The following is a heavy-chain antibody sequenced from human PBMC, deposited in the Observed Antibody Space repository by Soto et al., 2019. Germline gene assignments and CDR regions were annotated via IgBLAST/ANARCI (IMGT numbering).Heavy chain of an antibody. CDR2: IYYSGST. D-gene: IGHD4-17*01. V-gene: IGHV4-31*03. CDR3: ARVRIYGDYAEYFQH. Sequence: QVQLQESGPGLVKPSQTLSLTCTVSGGSISSGGYYWSWIRQHPGKGLEWIGYIYYSGSTYYNPSLKSRVTISVDTSKNQFSLKLSSVTAADSAVYYCARVRIYGDYAEYFQHWGQGTLVTVSS. CDR1: GGSISSGGYY. J-gene: IGHJ1*01.